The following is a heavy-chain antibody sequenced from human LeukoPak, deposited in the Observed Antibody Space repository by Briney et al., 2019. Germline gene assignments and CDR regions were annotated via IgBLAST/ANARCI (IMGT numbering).Heavy chain of an antibody. J-gene: IGHJ4*02. V-gene: IGHV1-24*01. CDR3: ARGYNWNYVFINY. CDR2: FDPEDGET. D-gene: IGHD1-7*01. CDR1: GYTLTELS. Sequence: ASVKVSCKVSGYTLTELSMHWVRQAPGKGLEWMGGFDPEDGETIYAQKFQGRVTMTRDMPTSTVYMELSSLRSEDTAVYYCARGYNWNYVFINYWGQGTLVTVSS.